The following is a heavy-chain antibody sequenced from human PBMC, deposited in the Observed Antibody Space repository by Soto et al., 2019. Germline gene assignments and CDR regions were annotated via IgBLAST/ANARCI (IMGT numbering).Heavy chain of an antibody. CDR1: GFTFSSYS. J-gene: IGHJ3*02. D-gene: IGHD6-13*01. CDR2: LSSSSGTI. CDR3: ASGTSEDTFDI. Sequence: EVQLVESGGGLVQPGGSLRLSCAASGFTFSSYSMNWVRQAPGKGLEWVSYLSSSSGTIYYGDSVKGRFTISRDNPKNSLYLQMNSLRAEDTAVYYCASGTSEDTFDIWGQGTRVTVSS. V-gene: IGHV3-48*01.